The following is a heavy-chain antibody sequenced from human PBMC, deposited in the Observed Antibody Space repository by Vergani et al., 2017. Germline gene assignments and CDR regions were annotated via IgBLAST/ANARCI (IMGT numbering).Heavy chain of an antibody. CDR1: GVSVTDYN. J-gene: IGHJ4*02. CDR3: ARGITMVRGAYFDY. Sequence: QAQLQESGPGLVKPSETLSLTCHVFGVSVTDYNCNWIRQAPGKGLEWIGSLSTTGGATHASHNPSLKSRVSISVDTSKSQFSLRLTSVTAADSAVYYCARGITMVRGAYFDYWGQGTLVTVSS. V-gene: IGHV4-59*02. D-gene: IGHD3-10*01. CDR2: LSTTGGA.